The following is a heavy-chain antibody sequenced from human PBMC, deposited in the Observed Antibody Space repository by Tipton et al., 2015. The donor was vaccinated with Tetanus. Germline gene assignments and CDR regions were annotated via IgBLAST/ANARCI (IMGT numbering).Heavy chain of an antibody. CDR3: ARRLMQNWFDP. J-gene: IGHJ5*02. D-gene: IGHD2-8*01. V-gene: IGHV4-31*03. Sequence: TLSLTCNVSGGSIRSGGYYWTWIRQHPERGLEWIGYIYYTGNTYYNPSLKSRVTISVDSSRNQFSLKMTSLTAADTAVYYCARRLMQNWFDPWGQGALVTVSS. CDR2: IYYTGNT. CDR1: GGSIRSGGYY.